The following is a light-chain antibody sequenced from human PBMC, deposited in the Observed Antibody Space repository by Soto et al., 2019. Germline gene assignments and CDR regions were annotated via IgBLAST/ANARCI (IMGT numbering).Light chain of an antibody. CDR3: QQYDSSLWT. Sequence: EIVLTQSPGTLSLSPGERATLSCRASETVAGSYLAWYQQKPGQAPRLLIHGASTRATGIADRFSGSGSGTDFTLTISRLEPEDFAVYYCQQYDSSLWTFGQGTKVEI. CDR1: ETVAGSY. V-gene: IGKV3-20*01. CDR2: GAS. J-gene: IGKJ1*01.